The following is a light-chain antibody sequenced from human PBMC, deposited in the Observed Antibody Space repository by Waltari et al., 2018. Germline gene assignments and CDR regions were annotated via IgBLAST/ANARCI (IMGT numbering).Light chain of an antibody. Sequence: QSALTQPASVSASPGQSFTISCPGTSSAVGSYNLVSWYQHHPGKAPNLMIYEVLKRPSGVSNRFACSKSGYTASLTISVLHAEDEADYYCCSFAGGISVVFGGGTKLTVL. J-gene: IGLJ3*02. V-gene: IGLV2-23*02. CDR2: EVL. CDR3: CSFAGGISVV. CDR1: SSAVGSYNL.